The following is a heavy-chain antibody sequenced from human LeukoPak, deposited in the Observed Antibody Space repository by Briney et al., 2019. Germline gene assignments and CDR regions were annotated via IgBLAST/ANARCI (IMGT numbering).Heavy chain of an antibody. D-gene: IGHD4-23*01. CDR2: IHYSGTT. V-gene: IGHV4-59*01. Sequence: SETLSLTCSVSGGSISGSYWSWIRQPPGKRLEFIGYIHYSGTTNYNPSLKSRVTISVDTSNNQFSLRLTSVTAADTAVYYCARSQGNYGGLDYWGQGTLVTVSS. CDR1: GGSISGSY. J-gene: IGHJ4*02. CDR3: ARSQGNYGGLDY.